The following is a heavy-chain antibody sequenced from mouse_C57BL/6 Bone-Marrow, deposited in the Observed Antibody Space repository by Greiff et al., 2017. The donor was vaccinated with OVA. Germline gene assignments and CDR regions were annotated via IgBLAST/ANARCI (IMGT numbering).Heavy chain of an antibody. CDR1: GYSITSGYD. V-gene: IGHV3-1*01. D-gene: IGHD1-1*01. J-gene: IGHJ3*01. CDR2: ISYSGST. CDR3: ARGSSFAY. Sequence: EVKLVESGPGMVKPSQSLSLTCTVTGYSITSGYDWHWIRHFPGNKLEWMGYISYSGSTNYHPSLTSRISITHDTSKNHFFLKLNTVTTEDTATYYCARGSSFAYWGQGALVTVSA.